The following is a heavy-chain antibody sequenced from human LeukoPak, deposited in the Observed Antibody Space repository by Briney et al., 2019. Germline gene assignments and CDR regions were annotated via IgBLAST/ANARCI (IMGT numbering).Heavy chain of an antibody. CDR2: IKQDGSEK. Sequence: GGSLRLSCAASGFTFSSYSMNWVRQAPGKGLEWVANIKQDGSEKYYVDSVKGRFTISRDNAKNSLYLQMNSLRAEVTAVYYCARDSAVVTAIIFDYWGQGTLVTVSS. CDR3: ARDSAVVTAIIFDY. V-gene: IGHV3-7*01. J-gene: IGHJ4*02. CDR1: GFTFSSYS. D-gene: IGHD2-21*02.